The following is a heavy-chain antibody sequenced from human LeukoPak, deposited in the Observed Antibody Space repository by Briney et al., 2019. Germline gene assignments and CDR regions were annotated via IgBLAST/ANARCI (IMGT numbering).Heavy chain of an antibody. V-gene: IGHV3-30*02. CDR2: IKYDASDE. Sequence: GGSLRLSCAVSGVSFSGYAMHWVRQAPGKGLEWVGLIKYDASDEYYADSVKGRFTISRDNSKNTLYLQMNSLRAEDTAVYYCAKNPDFLYMDVWGKGTTVTVSS. CDR3: AKNPDFLYMDV. CDR1: GVSFSGYA. D-gene: IGHD3-3*01. J-gene: IGHJ6*03.